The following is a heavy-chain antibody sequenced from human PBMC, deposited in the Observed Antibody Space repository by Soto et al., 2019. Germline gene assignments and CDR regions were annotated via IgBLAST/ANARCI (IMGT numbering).Heavy chain of an antibody. J-gene: IGHJ2*01. D-gene: IGHD3-9*01. CDR1: GYTFTSYD. V-gene: IGHV1-8*01. CDR2: MNPNSGNT. CDR3: AIRLRYFDWSPGFAL. Sequence: ASVKVSCKASGYTFTSYDINWVRQTTGQGLEWMGWMNPNSGNTGYAQKFQGRVTMTRNTSISTAYMELSSLRSEDTAVYYCAIRLRYFDWSPGFALWGRGTLVTVSS.